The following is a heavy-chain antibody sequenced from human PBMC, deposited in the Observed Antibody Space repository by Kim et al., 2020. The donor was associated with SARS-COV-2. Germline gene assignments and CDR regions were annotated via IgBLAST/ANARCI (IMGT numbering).Heavy chain of an antibody. V-gene: IGHV3-30*04. Sequence: GGSLRLSCAASGFTFSSYAMHWVRQAPGKGLEWVAVISYDGSNKYYADSVKGRFTISRDNSKNTLYLQMNSLRAEDTAVYYCARDHYDYVWGSYPQRGIDYWGQGTLVTVSS. CDR1: GFTFSSYA. D-gene: IGHD3-16*02. CDR3: ARDHYDYVWGSYPQRGIDY. CDR2: ISYDGSNK. J-gene: IGHJ4*02.